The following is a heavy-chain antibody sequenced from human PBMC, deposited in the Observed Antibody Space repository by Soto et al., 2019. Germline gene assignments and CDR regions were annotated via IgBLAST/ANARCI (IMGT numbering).Heavy chain of an antibody. CDR3: AREDYYDSSGYYGY. CDR1: GFTFSSYA. J-gene: IGHJ4*02. CDR2: IYSGGST. Sequence: GGSLRLSCSASGFTFSSYAMPWVRQAPGKGLECVSVIYSGGSTYYADSVKGRFTISRDNSKNTLYLKMTSLRAEDTAVYYYAREDYYDSSGYYGYWGQGTLVTVSS. V-gene: IGHV3-53*01. D-gene: IGHD3-22*01.